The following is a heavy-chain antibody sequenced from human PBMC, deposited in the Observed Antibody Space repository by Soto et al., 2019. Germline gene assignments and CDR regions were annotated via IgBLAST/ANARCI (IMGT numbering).Heavy chain of an antibody. CDR2: ISAYNGNT. D-gene: IGHD3-3*01. Sequence: QVQLVQSGAEVKKPGASVKVSCKASGYTFTSYGISWVRQAPGQGLEWMGWISAYNGNTNYAQKLQGRVTMTTDTSTRTDKLERRSLRSDDPGVYYCAREVPLSDCDFWSGYVDAFDIWGQGTMVTVSS. V-gene: IGHV1-18*01. J-gene: IGHJ3*02. CDR3: AREVPLSDCDFWSGYVDAFDI. CDR1: GYTFTSYG.